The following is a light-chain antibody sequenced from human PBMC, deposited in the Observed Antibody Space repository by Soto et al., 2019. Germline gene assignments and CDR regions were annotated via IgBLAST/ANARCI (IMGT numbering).Light chain of an antibody. CDR3: VLYMGSGILKRNWV. J-gene: IGLJ3*02. CDR1: SGSVSTSYY. CDR2: STN. Sequence: QTVVTQEPSFSVSPGRTVTLTCGLSSGSVSTSYYPSWYQQTPGQAPRTLIYSTNTRSSGVPDRFSGSILGNKAALTITGAQADDESDYYCVLYMGSGILKRNWVFCGGTKLTVL. V-gene: IGLV8-61*01.